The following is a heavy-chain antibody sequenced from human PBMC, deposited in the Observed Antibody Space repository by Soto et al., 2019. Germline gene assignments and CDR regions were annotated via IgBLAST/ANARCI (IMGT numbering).Heavy chain of an antibody. Sequence: QVQLVQSGAEVKKPGSSVKVSCKASGGTFSSYTISWVRQAPGQGLEWMGRIIPILGIANYAQKFQGRVTITADKSTSTAYMELSSLRSEDTAVYYCASPEVYYGSGSYFDYWGQGTLVTVSS. CDR2: IIPILGIA. V-gene: IGHV1-69*02. CDR3: ASPEVYYGSGSYFDY. D-gene: IGHD3-10*01. CDR1: GGTFSSYT. J-gene: IGHJ4*02.